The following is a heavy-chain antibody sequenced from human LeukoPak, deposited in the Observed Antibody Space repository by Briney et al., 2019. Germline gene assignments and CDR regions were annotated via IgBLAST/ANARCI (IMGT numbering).Heavy chain of an antibody. D-gene: IGHD1-26*01. J-gene: IGHJ4*02. Sequence: SQTPSLTCTVSGGSISSGSYHWSWIRRPAGKGLEWIGRIYTSGSTNCNPSLKSRVTMSVDTSKNQFSLKLSSVTAADTAVYYCARGRYSGTYSLDYWGQGTLVTVSS. CDR2: IYTSGST. CDR1: GGSISSGSYH. V-gene: IGHV4-61*02. CDR3: ARGRYSGTYSLDY.